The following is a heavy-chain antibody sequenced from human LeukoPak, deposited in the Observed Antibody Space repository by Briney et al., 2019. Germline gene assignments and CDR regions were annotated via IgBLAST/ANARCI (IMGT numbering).Heavy chain of an antibody. CDR2: INHSGST. CDR1: GGSFSGYY. V-gene: IGHV4-34*01. Sequence: ASETLSLTCAVYGGSFSGYYWSWIRQPPGKGLEWIGEINHSGSTNYNPSLKSRVTISVDTSKNQFSLKLSSVTAADTAVYYCARGGIQLWKPIDYWGQGTLVTVSS. CDR3: ARGGIQLWKPIDY. D-gene: IGHD5-18*01. J-gene: IGHJ4*02.